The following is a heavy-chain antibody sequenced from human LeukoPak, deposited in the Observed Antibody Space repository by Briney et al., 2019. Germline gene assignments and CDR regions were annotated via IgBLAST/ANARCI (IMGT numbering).Heavy chain of an antibody. J-gene: IGHJ6*02. D-gene: IGHD3-9*01. Sequence: PGGSLRLSCAAPGFSLSSYGMNWVRQAPGKGLEWVSSITISSNFIYYADSVKGRFTISRDNAKSSLFLQMNSLRAEDTAVYFCARDGHGDGFLTGYSYFGMDVWGQGTTVTASS. V-gene: IGHV3-21*01. CDR1: GFSLSSYG. CDR3: ARDGHGDGFLTGYSYFGMDV. CDR2: ITISSNFI.